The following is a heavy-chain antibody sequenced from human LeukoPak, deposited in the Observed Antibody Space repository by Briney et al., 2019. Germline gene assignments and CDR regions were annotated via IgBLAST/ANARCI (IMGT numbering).Heavy chain of an antibody. Sequence: SETLSLTCTVSGGSISSYYWSWIRQPPGKGLEWIGYIYYSGSTNYNPSLKSRVTISVDTSKNQFSLKLSSVTAADTAVYYCAREDGAYSNYDYWGQGTLVTVSS. D-gene: IGHD4-11*01. CDR2: IYYSGST. CDR3: AREDGAYSNYDY. CDR1: GGSISSYY. J-gene: IGHJ4*02. V-gene: IGHV4-59*01.